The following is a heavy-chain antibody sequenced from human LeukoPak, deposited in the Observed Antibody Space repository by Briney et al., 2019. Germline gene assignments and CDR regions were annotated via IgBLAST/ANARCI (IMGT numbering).Heavy chain of an antibody. CDR1: GFTFSSYG. V-gene: IGHV3-30*18. Sequence: GGSLRLSCAASGFTFSSYGMHWVRLAPGKGLEWVAVISYDGSNKYYADSVKGRFTISRDNSKNTLYLQMNSLRAEDTAVYYCAKAPTTVTPIDYWGQGTLVTVSS. CDR2: ISYDGSNK. CDR3: AKAPTTVTPIDY. J-gene: IGHJ4*02. D-gene: IGHD4-17*01.